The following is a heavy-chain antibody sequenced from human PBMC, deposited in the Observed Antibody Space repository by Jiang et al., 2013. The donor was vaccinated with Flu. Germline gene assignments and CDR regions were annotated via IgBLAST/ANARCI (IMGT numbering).Heavy chain of an antibody. Sequence: GLEWMGWTSTYNDNTKYAHKFQGRVTMTTDTSTSTAYMELRSLRSDDTAVYYCAKLGSSYCSGGTCVDYWGQGTLVTVSS. CDR2: TSTYNDNT. V-gene: IGHV1-18*01. D-gene: IGHD2-15*01. CDR3: AKLGSSYCSGGTCVDY. J-gene: IGHJ4*02.